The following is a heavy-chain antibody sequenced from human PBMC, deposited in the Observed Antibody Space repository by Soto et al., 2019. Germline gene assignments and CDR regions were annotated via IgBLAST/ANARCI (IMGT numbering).Heavy chain of an antibody. D-gene: IGHD3-10*01. CDR2: ISSSGSSR. Sequence: GGSLRLSCAASGFTFSSSQMNWVRQAPGKGLEWLSYISSSGSSRYYADSVKGRFTIARDNAKKSLYLQMNSLRAEDTAVYYCEREGSSDAYDIWGQGTKVTVSS. V-gene: IGHV3-48*03. J-gene: IGHJ3*02. CDR1: GFTFSSSQ. CDR3: EREGSSDAYDI.